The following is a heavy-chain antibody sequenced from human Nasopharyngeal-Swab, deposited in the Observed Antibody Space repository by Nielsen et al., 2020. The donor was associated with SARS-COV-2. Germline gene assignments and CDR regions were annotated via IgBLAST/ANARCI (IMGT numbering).Heavy chain of an antibody. CDR2: IWYDGSNK. D-gene: IGHD2-8*02. CDR3: ARDLGVYAILHYMDV. CDR1: GFTFNSYG. V-gene: IGHV3-33*01. Sequence: GESLKISCAASGFTFNSYGMHWVRQAPGKGLEWVAVIWYDGSNKYYADSVKGRFTISRDNSKNTLYLQMNSLRAEDTAVYYCARDLGVYAILHYMDVWGKGTTVTVSS. J-gene: IGHJ6*03.